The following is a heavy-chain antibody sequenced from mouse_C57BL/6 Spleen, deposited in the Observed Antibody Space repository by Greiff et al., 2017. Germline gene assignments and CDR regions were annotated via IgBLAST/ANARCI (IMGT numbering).Heavy chain of an antibody. Sequence: EVQLQESGPELVKPGASVKIPCKASGYTFTDYNMDWVKQSPGKSLEWIGDINPNNGGTIYNQKFKGKATLTVDKSSSTAYMELRSLTSEDTAVYYCARSRHYYGRSSRFDYWGQGTTRTVSS. CDR2: INPNNGGT. J-gene: IGHJ2*01. CDR1: GYTFTDYN. V-gene: IGHV1-18*01. CDR3: ARSRHYYGRSSRFDY. D-gene: IGHD1-1*01.